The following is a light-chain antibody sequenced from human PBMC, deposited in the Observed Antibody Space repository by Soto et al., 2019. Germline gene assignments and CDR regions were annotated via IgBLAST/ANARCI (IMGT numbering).Light chain of an antibody. CDR1: QGISSY. CDR3: QQGNSYPHT. J-gene: IGKJ2*01. Sequence: DIQLTQSPSFLSASVGDRVTITCRASQGISSYLAWYQQKPGKAPKFLIYGASTLQSGVPSRFSGSGFGTEFTLTLSSLQPEDFATYYCQQGNSYPHTFGQGTKLEIK. V-gene: IGKV1-9*01. CDR2: GAS.